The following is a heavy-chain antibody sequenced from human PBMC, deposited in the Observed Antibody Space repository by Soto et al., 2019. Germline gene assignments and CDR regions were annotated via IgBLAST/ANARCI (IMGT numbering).Heavy chain of an antibody. V-gene: IGHV4-30-4*08. CDR1: GDSISTVDYF. CDR3: ARGRYCLTGRCFPNWFES. J-gene: IGHJ5*01. D-gene: IGHD2-15*01. CDR2: IYKSATT. Sequence: SETLSLTCSVSGDSISTVDYFWAWIRQPPGQALEYIGYIYKSATTYYNPSFESRVAISLDTSKSQFSLNVTSVTAADTAVYFCARGRYCLTGRCFPNWFESWGQGTLVTVSS.